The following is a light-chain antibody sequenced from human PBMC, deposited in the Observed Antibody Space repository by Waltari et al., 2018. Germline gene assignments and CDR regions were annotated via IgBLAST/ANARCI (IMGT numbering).Light chain of an antibody. CDR1: QSVCSN. J-gene: IGKJ1*01. Sequence: EIVMTQSPATLSVSPGERATLSCRASQSVCSNLAWYQQKPGQAPRLLIYGASTRATGIPARFSGSGSGTEFTLTISSLQSEDFAVYYCQQYNNWPRTFGHGTKVEIK. V-gene: IGKV3-15*01. CDR3: QQYNNWPRT. CDR2: GAS.